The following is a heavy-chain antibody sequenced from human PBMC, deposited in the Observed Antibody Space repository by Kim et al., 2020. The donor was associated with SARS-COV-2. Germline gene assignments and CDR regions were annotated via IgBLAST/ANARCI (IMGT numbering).Heavy chain of an antibody. CDR1: GFTFSGSA. Sequence: GGSLRLSCAASGFTFSGSAMHWVRQASGKGLEWVGRIRSKANSYATAYAASVKGRFTISRDDSKNTAYLQMNSLKTEDTAVYYCTRREIRDGYNSLDYWGQGTLVTVSS. J-gene: IGHJ4*02. CDR2: IRSKANSYAT. CDR3: TRREIRDGYNSLDY. D-gene: IGHD5-12*01. V-gene: IGHV3-73*01.